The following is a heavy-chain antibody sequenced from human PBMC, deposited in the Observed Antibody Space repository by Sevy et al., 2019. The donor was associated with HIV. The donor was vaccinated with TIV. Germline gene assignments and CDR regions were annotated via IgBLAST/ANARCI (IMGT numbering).Heavy chain of an antibody. CDR1: GFTFSSYA. J-gene: IGHJ6*02. CDR2: ISYDGSNK. V-gene: IGHV3-30*04. Sequence: GGSLRLSCAASGFTFSSYAMHWVRQAPGKGLEWVAVISYDGSNKYYADSVKGRFTISRDNSKKTLYLQMNSLRAEDTAVYYCARDLGATRYGMDVWGQGTTVTVSS. CDR3: ARDLGATRYGMDV. D-gene: IGHD3-16*01.